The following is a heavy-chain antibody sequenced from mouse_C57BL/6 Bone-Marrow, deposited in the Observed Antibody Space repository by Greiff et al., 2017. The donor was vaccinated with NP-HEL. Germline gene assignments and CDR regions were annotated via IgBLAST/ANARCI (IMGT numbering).Heavy chain of an antibody. J-gene: IGHJ4*01. V-gene: IGHV7-3*01. Sequence: EVHLVESGGGLVQPGGSLSLSCAASGFTFTDYYMSWVRQPPGKALEWLGFIRNKANGYTTEYSASVKGRFTISRDNSQSILYLQMNALRAEDSATYYCARYYYGSSPHYYAMDYWGQGTSVTVSS. CDR2: IRNKANGYTT. CDR3: ARYYYGSSPHYYAMDY. D-gene: IGHD1-1*01. CDR1: GFTFTDYY.